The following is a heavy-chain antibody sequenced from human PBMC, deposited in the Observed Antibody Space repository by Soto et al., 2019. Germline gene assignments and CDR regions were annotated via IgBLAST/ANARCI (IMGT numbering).Heavy chain of an antibody. J-gene: IGHJ5*02. CDR3: ARKGDILTGYYRAYNWFDP. D-gene: IGHD3-9*01. CDR2: INHSGST. V-gene: IGHV4-34*01. CDR1: GGSFSGYY. Sequence: SETLSLTCAVYGGSFSGYYWSWIRQPPGKGLEWIGEINHSGSTNYNPSLKSRVTISVDTSKNQFSLKLSSVTAADTAVYYCARKGDILTGYYRAYNWFDPWGQGTLVT.